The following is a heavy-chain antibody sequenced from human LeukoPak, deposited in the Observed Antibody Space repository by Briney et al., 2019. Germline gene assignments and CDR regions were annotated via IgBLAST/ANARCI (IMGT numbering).Heavy chain of an antibody. D-gene: IGHD3-10*01. J-gene: IGHJ4*02. Sequence: GGSLRLSCAASGFIFGNYWMTWVRQAPGKGLEWVSSISSNGRYIYYADSVKGRLTISRDNAKNSVYLQMNSLRAEDTAVYYCARDGMGSYDYWGQGTLVTVSS. CDR2: ISSNGRYI. V-gene: IGHV3-21*01. CDR1: GFIFGNYW. CDR3: ARDGMGSYDY.